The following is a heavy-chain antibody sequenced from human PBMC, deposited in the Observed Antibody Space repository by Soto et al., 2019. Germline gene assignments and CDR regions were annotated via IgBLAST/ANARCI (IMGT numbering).Heavy chain of an antibody. J-gene: IGHJ4*02. Sequence: EVQLLESGGGLVQPGGSLRLSCAASGFTFGNYAFSWVRQAPGKGLEWVSVISGGGDATYYPDSVKGRFTTSRDNSKNTVYLLMNIRRAEDTAVYYCAKKSQGSITWPAFYYFDYWGQGTLVTVSS. CDR2: ISGGGDAT. D-gene: IGHD1-20*01. V-gene: IGHV3-23*01. CDR1: GFTFGNYA. CDR3: AKKSQGSITWPAFYYFDY.